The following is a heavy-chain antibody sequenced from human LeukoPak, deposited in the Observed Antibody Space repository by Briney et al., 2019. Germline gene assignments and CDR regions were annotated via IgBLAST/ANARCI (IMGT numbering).Heavy chain of an antibody. D-gene: IGHD3-22*01. V-gene: IGHV3-33*08. CDR1: GFTVSGNY. Sequence: PGGSLRLSCAASGFTVSGNYMSWVRQAPGKGLEWVAVTNGDGGRQYYADSVKDRFIISRDDSRNTLYVQMNNLRAEDTAVYYCATGSGNYYGHWGQGTLVTVSS. CDR2: TNGDGGRQ. CDR3: ATGSGNYYGH. J-gene: IGHJ4*02.